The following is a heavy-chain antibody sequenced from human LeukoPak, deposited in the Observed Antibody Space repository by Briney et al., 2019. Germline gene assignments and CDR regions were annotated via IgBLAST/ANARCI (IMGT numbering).Heavy chain of an antibody. J-gene: IGHJ5*02. D-gene: IGHD3-16*01. CDR2: ISGSGGST. Sequence: PGGTLRLSCAASGFTFSSYGLSWVRQAPGKGLEWVSAISGSGGSTYYADSVKGQFTISRDNSKNTLYLQMNSLRVEDTAVYYCARDLAWGWFDPWGQGTLVTVSS. CDR3: ARDLAWGWFDP. CDR1: GFTFSSYG. V-gene: IGHV3-23*01.